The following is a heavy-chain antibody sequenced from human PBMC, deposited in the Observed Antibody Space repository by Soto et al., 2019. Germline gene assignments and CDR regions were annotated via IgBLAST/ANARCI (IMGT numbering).Heavy chain of an antibody. CDR1: GFTFSSYG. CDR2: IWYDGSNK. J-gene: IGHJ4*02. V-gene: IGHV3-33*01. Sequence: QVQLVESGGGVVQPGRSLRLSCAASGFTFSSYGMHWVRQAPGKGLEWVAVIWYDGSNKYYADSVKGRFTISRDNSKNTLYLQMNSLRAEDTAVYYCARELGSIVDYWGQGTLVTVSS. CDR3: ARELGSIVDY. D-gene: IGHD3-16*02.